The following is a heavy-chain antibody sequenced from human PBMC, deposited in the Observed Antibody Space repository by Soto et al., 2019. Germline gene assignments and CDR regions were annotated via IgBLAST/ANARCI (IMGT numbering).Heavy chain of an antibody. CDR1: GFTLSDYG. J-gene: IGHJ4*02. D-gene: IGHD3-22*01. V-gene: IGHV3-33*01. CDR2: IWHDGGEK. CDR3: ARDPGRDSPIDY. Sequence: QVQLVESGGGVVQPGRSLRLSCTASGFTLSDYGMHWVLQAPGKGLEWVAVIWHDGGEKYYADSVTGRFTISRDNSKNTVHLQIDSLGTEDTALYYCARDPGRDSPIDYWGQGTLVTVSS.